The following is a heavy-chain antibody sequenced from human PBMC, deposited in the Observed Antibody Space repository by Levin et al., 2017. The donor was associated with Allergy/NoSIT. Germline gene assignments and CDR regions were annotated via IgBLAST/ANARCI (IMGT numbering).Heavy chain of an antibody. CDR2: INAGNGNT. J-gene: IGHJ6*02. CDR3: ASITMVRGVKGNYYYGMDV. V-gene: IGHV1-3*01. CDR1: GYTFTSYA. D-gene: IGHD3-10*01. Sequence: ASVKVSCKASGYTFTSYAMHWVRQAPGQRLEWMGWINAGNGNTKYSQKFQGRVTITRDTSASTAYMELSSLRSEDTAVYYCASITMVRGVKGNYYYGMDVWGQGTTVTVSS.